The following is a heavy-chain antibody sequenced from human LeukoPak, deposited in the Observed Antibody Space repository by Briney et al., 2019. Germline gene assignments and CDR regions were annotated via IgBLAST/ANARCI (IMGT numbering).Heavy chain of an antibody. J-gene: IGHJ4*02. V-gene: IGHV1-69*06. CDR1: GGTFSSYA. D-gene: IGHD3-22*01. Sequence: ASVKVSCKASGGTFSSYAISWVRQAPGQGLEWMGGIIPIFGTANYAQKFQGRVTITADKSTSTAYMELSSLRSEDTAAYYCARDQDNLGHYYDSSGPLSRWGQGTLVTVSS. CDR3: ARDQDNLGHYYDSSGPLSR. CDR2: IIPIFGTA.